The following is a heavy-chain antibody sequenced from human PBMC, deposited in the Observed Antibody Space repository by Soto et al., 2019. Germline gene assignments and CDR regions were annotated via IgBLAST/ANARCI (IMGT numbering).Heavy chain of an antibody. J-gene: IGHJ3*01. CDR1: GFNFINFN. Sequence: PGWSLRLSCECSGFNFINFNMIWDRQAPGKGLEWVSSVSGSSSYIYYADSVKGRFTVSRDNANNLVFLQMNGLRPEDTAMYYCARDLRGHYGPWGQGTMVTVSS. D-gene: IGHD4-17*01. V-gene: IGHV3-21*06. CDR3: ARDLRGHYGP. CDR2: VSGSSSYI.